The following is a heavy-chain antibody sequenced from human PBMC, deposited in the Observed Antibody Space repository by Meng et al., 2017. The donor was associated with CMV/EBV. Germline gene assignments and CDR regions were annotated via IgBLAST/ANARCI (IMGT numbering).Heavy chain of an antibody. Sequence: YAMHWVRQAPGKGLEWVAVISYDGSNKYYADSVKGRFTISRDNSKNTLYLQMNSLRAEDTAVYYCARGRSCSSTSCYGFYYYYGMDVWGQGTTVTVSS. CDR1: YA. V-gene: IGHV3-30*04. CDR2: ISYDGSNK. D-gene: IGHD2-2*01. CDR3: ARGRSCSSTSCYGFYYYYGMDV. J-gene: IGHJ6*02.